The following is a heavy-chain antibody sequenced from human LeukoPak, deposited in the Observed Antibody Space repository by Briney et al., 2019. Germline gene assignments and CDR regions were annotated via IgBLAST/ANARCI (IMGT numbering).Heavy chain of an antibody. Sequence: GGSLRLSCGASGFAFSNYGMHWVRQAPGKGLEWVAVIAYDGSNKDYADSVKGRFTISRDNSKNTLYLQMNSLRAEDTAVYYCARNGYKPALYYMDVWGKGTTVTVSS. D-gene: IGHD5-24*01. CDR2: IAYDGSNK. J-gene: IGHJ6*03. V-gene: IGHV3-30*19. CDR1: GFAFSNYG. CDR3: ARNGYKPALYYMDV.